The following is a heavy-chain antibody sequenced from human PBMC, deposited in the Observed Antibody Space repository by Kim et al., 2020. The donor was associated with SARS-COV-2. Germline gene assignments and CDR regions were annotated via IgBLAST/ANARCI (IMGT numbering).Heavy chain of an antibody. Sequence: DSGQGRFPIPRDNTKNSLYLQRNSLRAEDTAVYYCARVYGDYLDYYGMDVWGQGTTVTVSS. V-gene: IGHV3-7*04. D-gene: IGHD4-17*01. CDR3: ARVYGDYLDYYGMDV. J-gene: IGHJ6*02.